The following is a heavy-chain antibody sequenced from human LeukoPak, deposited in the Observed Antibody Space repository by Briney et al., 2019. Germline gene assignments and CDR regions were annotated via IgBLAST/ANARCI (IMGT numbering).Heavy chain of an antibody. CDR3: AKGHLPSYYYDY. Sequence: GGSLRLSCAASGFIFSTYAMSWVRQAPGKGLEWVSSISGGGETTYYADSVKGRFAVSRDNSNNTLCLQMTSLRVEDTAVYYCAKGHLPSYYYDYWRQGTLVTVSS. J-gene: IGHJ4*02. CDR2: ISGGGETT. CDR1: GFIFSTYA. V-gene: IGHV3-23*01.